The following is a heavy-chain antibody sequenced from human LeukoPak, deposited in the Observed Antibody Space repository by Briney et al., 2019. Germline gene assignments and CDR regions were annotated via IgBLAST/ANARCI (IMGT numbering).Heavy chain of an antibody. CDR2: MCGTAGCT. D-gene: IGHD3-22*01. CDR3: AKDRPNFHENSGHYYRRDGDS. CDR1: GFTFYMYA. V-gene: IGHV3-23*01. Sequence: PGGSLTLSCQASGFTFYMYAMSWVRQAPGKGLEWVASMCGTAGCTFYPDSVKGRVTISRDNSKNVLYLRMNSLTAEDTEIYYCAKDRPNFHENSGHYYRRDGDSWGQGTLVTVSS. J-gene: IGHJ5*01.